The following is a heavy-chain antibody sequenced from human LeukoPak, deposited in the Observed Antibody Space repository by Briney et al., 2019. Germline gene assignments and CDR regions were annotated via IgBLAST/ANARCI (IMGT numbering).Heavy chain of an antibody. V-gene: IGHV3-15*01. D-gene: IGHD2-8*01. CDR3: VTDTKLDYFDY. Sequence: GGSLRLSCAASGFTISNAWMSWVRQAPGKGLEWVGRIKSKTDDGTTDYAAPVKGRFTISRDDSKNTLYLQMNSLKTDDTAVYYCVTDTKLDYFDYWGQGTPVTVSS. CDR1: GFTISNAW. CDR2: IKSKTDDGTT. J-gene: IGHJ4*02.